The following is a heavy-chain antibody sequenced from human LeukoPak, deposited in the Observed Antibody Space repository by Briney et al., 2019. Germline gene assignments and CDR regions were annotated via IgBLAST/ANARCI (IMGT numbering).Heavy chain of an antibody. Sequence: GGSLRLSCAASGFTFSSYAMSWFRQAPGKGLEWVSAVSGGGGTTYYADSVKGRFTISRDNSKNTLYLQMNSLRAEDTAVYYCARRPSGYGFDYWGQGTLVTVSS. CDR3: ARRPSGYGFDY. CDR2: VSGGGGTT. V-gene: IGHV3-23*01. CDR1: GFTFSSYA. D-gene: IGHD5-12*01. J-gene: IGHJ4*02.